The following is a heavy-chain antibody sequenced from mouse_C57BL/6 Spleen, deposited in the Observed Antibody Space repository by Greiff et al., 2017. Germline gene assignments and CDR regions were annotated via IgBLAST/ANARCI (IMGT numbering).Heavy chain of an antibody. CDR3: AREYNGSYYYEY. CDR2: IHPNSGST. Sequence: VQLQQPGAELVKPGASVKLSCKASGYTFTSYWMHWVKQRPGQGLEWIGMIHPNSGSTNYNEKFKSKATLTVDKSSSTAYMKLSSLTSEDSAVYYCAREYNGSYYYEYWGQGTTLTVST. CDR1: GYTFTSYW. V-gene: IGHV1-64*01. D-gene: IGHD1-1*01. J-gene: IGHJ2*01.